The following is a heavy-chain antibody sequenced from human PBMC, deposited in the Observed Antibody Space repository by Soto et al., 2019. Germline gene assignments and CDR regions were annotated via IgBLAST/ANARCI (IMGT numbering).Heavy chain of an antibody. Sequence: EVQLVESGGGLVQPGGSLKLSCAASGFTLSDSAMHWVRQTSGKGLEWVGRIRSKVNTYATAYAASVKGRFTISRDDSIGTTYLQMNSLTAEDTAVYYCTRRRDWTAMDPLDYWGQGTLVTVSS. CDR2: IRSKVNTYAT. CDR1: GFTLSDSA. V-gene: IGHV3-73*02. D-gene: IGHD5-18*01. J-gene: IGHJ4*02. CDR3: TRRRDWTAMDPLDY.